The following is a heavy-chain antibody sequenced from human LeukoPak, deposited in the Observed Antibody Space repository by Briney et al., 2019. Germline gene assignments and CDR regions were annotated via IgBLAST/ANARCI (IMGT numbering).Heavy chain of an antibody. CDR1: GGSFSGYY. V-gene: IGHV4-34*01. J-gene: IGHJ3*02. D-gene: IGHD2-8*02. Sequence: PSETLSLTCSVYGGSFSGYYWSWIRQPPGKGLEWVGEIHLSGSTNYNPSLNSRVTISVDTSKNQFSLKLRSVTAADTAVYYCARAGYCTGGVCYPDAFDIWGQGTMVTVSS. CDR3: ARAGYCTGGVCYPDAFDI. CDR2: IHLSGST.